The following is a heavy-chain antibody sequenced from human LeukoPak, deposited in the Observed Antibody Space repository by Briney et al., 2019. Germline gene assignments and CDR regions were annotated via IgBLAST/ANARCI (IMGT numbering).Heavy chain of an antibody. V-gene: IGHV4-39*07. CDR1: GDSISSGSYY. Sequence: SETLSLTCTVSGDSISSGSYYWGWIRQPPGKGLEWIGEINHSGSTNYNPSLKSRVTISVDTSKNQFSLKLSSVTAADTAVYYCAGTYYYDSSGYLDDACDIWGQGTMVTVSS. CDR2: INHSGST. J-gene: IGHJ3*02. D-gene: IGHD3-22*01. CDR3: AGTYYYDSSGYLDDACDI.